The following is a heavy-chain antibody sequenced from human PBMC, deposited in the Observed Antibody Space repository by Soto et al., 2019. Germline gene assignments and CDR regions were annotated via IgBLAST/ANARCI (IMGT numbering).Heavy chain of an antibody. V-gene: IGHV4-59*01. CDR3: ARDCGGDCSNSNEYFQH. J-gene: IGHJ1*01. CDR1: GGSISSYY. Sequence: SETLSLTCTVSGGSISSYYWSWIRQPPGKGLEWIGYIYYSGSTNYNPSLKSRVTISVDTSKNQFSLKLSSVTAPDTAVYYCARDCGGDCSNSNEYFQHWGQGTLVTVSS. D-gene: IGHD2-21*02. CDR2: IYYSGST.